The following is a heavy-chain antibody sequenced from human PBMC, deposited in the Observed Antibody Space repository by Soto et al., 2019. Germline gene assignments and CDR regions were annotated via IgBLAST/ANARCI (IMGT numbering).Heavy chain of an antibody. CDR3: AKDRGLIWLPDY. Sequence: GGSLRLSCAASGFIFNNFAINWVRQAPGKGLEWVSAISGSGGSTYYADSVKGRFTISRDNSKNTLYLQMNSLRAEDTAVYYCAKDRGLIWLPDYWGQGTLVTVSS. D-gene: IGHD6-19*01. J-gene: IGHJ4*02. V-gene: IGHV3-23*01. CDR2: ISGSGGST. CDR1: GFIFNNFA.